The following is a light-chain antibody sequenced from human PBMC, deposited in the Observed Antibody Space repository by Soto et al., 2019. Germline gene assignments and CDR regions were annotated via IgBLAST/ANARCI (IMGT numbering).Light chain of an antibody. CDR1: SSEVGGYNY. CDR3: SSYTSGNPGVV. V-gene: IGLV2-14*01. Sequence: QSVLTQPASVSGSPGQSITISCTGTSSEVGGYNYVSWYQQHPGKAPKLMIYDVSNRPSGVSSRFSGSKSGNTASLTISGLQAEDEADYYCSSYTSGNPGVVFGGGTKLTVL. CDR2: DVS. J-gene: IGLJ2*01.